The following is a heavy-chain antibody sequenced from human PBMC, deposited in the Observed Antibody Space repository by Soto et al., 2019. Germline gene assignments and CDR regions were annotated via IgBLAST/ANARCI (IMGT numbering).Heavy chain of an antibody. Sequence: QVQLVESGGGVVQPGRSLRLSCAASGFTFSSYAMHWVRQAPGKGLEWVAVISYDGSNKYYADSVKGRFTISRDISKNTLYLQMNSLRAVDMAVYYCARAGGLVLDYWGQGTLVTVSS. V-gene: IGHV3-30-3*01. CDR1: GFTFSSYA. D-gene: IGHD3-10*02. J-gene: IGHJ4*02. CDR3: ARAGGLVLDY. CDR2: ISYDGSNK.